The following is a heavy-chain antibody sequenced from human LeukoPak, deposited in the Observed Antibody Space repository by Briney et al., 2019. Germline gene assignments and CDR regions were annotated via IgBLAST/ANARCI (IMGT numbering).Heavy chain of an antibody. Sequence: NPSETLSLTCTVSGGSISSYDWTWIRQPPGKGLEWIGYIDYSGSANYNPSLKSRVTISIDTSKNQFSLKLNSVTAADTAVYYCARDLVGYYHYHMDVWGKGTTVTVSS. D-gene: IGHD6-6*01. J-gene: IGHJ6*03. CDR1: GGSISSYD. CDR2: IDYSGSA. CDR3: ARDLVGYYHYHMDV. V-gene: IGHV4-59*01.